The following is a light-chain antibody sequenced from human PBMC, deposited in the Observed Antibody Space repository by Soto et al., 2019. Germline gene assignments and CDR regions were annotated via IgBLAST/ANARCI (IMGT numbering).Light chain of an antibody. CDR2: DAS. V-gene: IGKV1-5*01. CDR3: QQYNSYPGT. CDR1: QSISSW. Sequence: DIQMTQSPSTLSASVGDRVTITCRASQSISSWLAWYQHKPGKAPKLLIYDASSLESGVPSRFSGRGSGTEFTLTVSSLQPDDFETYYCQQYNSYPGTVGQGTKVEI. J-gene: IGKJ1*01.